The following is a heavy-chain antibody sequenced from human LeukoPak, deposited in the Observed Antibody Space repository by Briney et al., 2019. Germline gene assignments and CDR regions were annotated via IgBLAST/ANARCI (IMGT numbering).Heavy chain of an antibody. CDR3: ARHSGSGSESRPFDP. CDR2: IYYTGST. V-gene: IGHV4-39*01. J-gene: IGHJ5*02. CDR1: GASVTSGGFY. Sequence: TSETLSLTCSVSGASVTSGGFYWGWLRQPPGKGPEWIATIYYTGSTYYNPPLKSRVSISIDTSKNQFSLRLTSVTATDTAVYHCARHSGSGSESRPFDPWGQGTLVSVSS. D-gene: IGHD3-10*01.